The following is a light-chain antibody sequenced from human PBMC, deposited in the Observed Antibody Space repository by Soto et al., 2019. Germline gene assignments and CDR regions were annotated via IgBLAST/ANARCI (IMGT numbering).Light chain of an antibody. J-gene: IGKJ5*01. CDR2: GAS. CDR3: QQYNTWPPIT. V-gene: IGKV3-15*01. CDR1: QSVSSN. Sequence: VLTPSPGTLSLSPGERATVSCRASQSVSSNLAWYRQKPGQAPRLLIYGASTRATGIPARFSGSGSGTEFTLTISSLQSEDFAVYYCQQYNTWPPITFGQGTRLEIK.